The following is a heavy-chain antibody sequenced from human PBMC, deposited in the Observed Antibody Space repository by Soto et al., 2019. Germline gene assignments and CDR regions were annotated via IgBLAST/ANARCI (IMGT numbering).Heavy chain of an antibody. V-gene: IGHV4-38-2*01. CDR1: GGSIISNYW. CDR3: VRVGLVGATSLSNAWFDP. J-gene: IGHJ5*02. CDR2: IYHSGTT. Sequence: SETLSLTCAVSGGSIISNYWWAWIRQSPGEGLVWIGSIYHSGTTYYNPSLESRVIISVDTSESRFALRLTSVTAADSAVYYCVRVGLVGATSLSNAWFDPWGQGTLVTVSS. D-gene: IGHD1-26*01.